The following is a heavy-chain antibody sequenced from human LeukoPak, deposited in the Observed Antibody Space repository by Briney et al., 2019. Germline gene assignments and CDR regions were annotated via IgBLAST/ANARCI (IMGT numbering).Heavy chain of an antibody. Sequence: ASVKVSCKASGYTFTGYYMHWVRQAPGQGLEWMGWINPNSGGTNYAQKFQGWVTMTRDTSISTAYMELSRLRSDDTAVYYCARDTRGDYSNYYFDYWGQGTLVTVSS. D-gene: IGHD4-11*01. CDR2: INPNSGGT. CDR3: ARDTRGDYSNYYFDY. CDR1: GYTFTGYY. V-gene: IGHV1-2*04. J-gene: IGHJ4*02.